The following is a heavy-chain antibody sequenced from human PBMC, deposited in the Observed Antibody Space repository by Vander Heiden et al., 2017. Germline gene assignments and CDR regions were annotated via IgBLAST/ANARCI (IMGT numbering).Heavy chain of an antibody. CDR3: ARDGRVRGIIRRPYYYYGMDV. V-gene: IGHV3-33*01. Sequence: VQPVESGGGVVQPGRSLRLSCAASGFTLSNYGIHWVRQAPGKGVELVAVTWYDGSRKYFADPVQDRFSISRDNSKVFLQMNSLRAEDTAVYYCARDGRVRGIIRRPYYYYGMDVWGQGTAVTVSS. D-gene: IGHD3-10*01. J-gene: IGHJ6*02. CDR1: GFTLSNYG. CDR2: TWYDGSRK.